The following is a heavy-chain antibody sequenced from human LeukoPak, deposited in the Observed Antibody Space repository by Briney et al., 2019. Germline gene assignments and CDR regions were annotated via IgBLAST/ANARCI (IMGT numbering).Heavy chain of an antibody. Sequence: GRSLRLSCAASGFSFEAYGMYWVRQAPGKGLEWVSGITWNRDDMAYADSVKGRFTISRDNAKNCLYLQMNSLTVEDTALYYCTRVTSWRTGFDYWGQGTLVTVSS. CDR1: GFSFEAYG. CDR2: ITWNRDDM. D-gene: IGHD1-1*01. J-gene: IGHJ4*02. V-gene: IGHV3-9*01. CDR3: TRVTSWRTGFDY.